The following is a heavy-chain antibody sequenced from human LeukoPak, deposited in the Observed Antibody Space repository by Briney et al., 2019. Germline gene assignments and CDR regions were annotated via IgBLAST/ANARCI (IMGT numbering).Heavy chain of an antibody. CDR1: GYRFTIYW. CDR2: IYPVDSDT. CDR3: ARLGIVATMPFDY. V-gene: IGHV5-51*01. Sequence: KPGESLKISCKGSGYRFTIYWIGWVRQMPGKGREWRGIIYPVDSDTRTSPSSQGQVTISADKSISTAYLQWSSLKASDTAMYYCARLGIVATMPFDYWGQGTLVTVSS. J-gene: IGHJ4*02. D-gene: IGHD5-12*01.